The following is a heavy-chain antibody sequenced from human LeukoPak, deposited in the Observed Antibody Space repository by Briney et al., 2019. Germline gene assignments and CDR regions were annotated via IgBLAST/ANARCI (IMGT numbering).Heavy chain of an antibody. D-gene: IGHD6-13*01. V-gene: IGHV3-21*01. CDR3: ARIPNIAAAGTSLDY. Sequence: GGSLRLSRAASGFTFSSYSMNWVRQAPGKGLEWVSSISSSSSYIYYADSVKGRFTISRDNAKNSLYLQMNSLRAEDTAVYYCARIPNIAAAGTSLDYWGQGTLVTVSS. CDR1: GFTFSSYS. J-gene: IGHJ4*02. CDR2: ISSSSSYI.